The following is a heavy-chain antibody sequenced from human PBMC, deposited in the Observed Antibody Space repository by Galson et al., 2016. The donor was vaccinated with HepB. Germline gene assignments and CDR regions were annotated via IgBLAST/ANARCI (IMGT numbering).Heavy chain of an antibody. Sequence: SLRLSCAASGFTFSDYAMSWVRQAPGKGLQWVSTIRGTGVTTHYADSVKGRFTISRDNSKNTLYLQMSSLRAEDTAMYYCAKATPYYDVLTGFFVTYSDYWATEPWSPSPQ. CDR3: AKATPYYDVLTGFFVTYSDY. D-gene: IGHD3-9*01. V-gene: IGHV3-23*01. CDR2: IRGTGVTT. J-gene: IGHJ4*01. CDR1: GFTFSDYA.